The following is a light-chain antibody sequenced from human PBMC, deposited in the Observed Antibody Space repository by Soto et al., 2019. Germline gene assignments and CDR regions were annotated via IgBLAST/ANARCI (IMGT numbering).Light chain of an antibody. Sequence: EIVLTQSPGTLYLSPGERATLSCRASQSVSGSYLAWYQQKPGQAPRLLIYGASSRATGIPDRFSGSVSGTDFTLTISRLEPEDFAVYYCQQYGGSPFTFGPGTKVDIK. CDR1: QSVSGSY. J-gene: IGKJ3*01. CDR3: QQYGGSPFT. CDR2: GAS. V-gene: IGKV3-20*01.